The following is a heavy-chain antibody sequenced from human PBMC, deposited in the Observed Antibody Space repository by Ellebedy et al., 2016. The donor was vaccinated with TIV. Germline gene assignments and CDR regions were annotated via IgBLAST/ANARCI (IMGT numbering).Heavy chain of an antibody. CDR3: ARVVWQQPVSYAFDF. J-gene: IGHJ3*01. CDR2: ITQSGSI. V-gene: IGHV4-34*01. D-gene: IGHD6-13*01. Sequence: MPSETLSLTCAVYGGSFSGYYWSWVRQPPGKGLEWIGEITQSGSINYNPSLKSRVTISVDTSKNQLSLKLSSVTAADTAVYYCARVVWQQPVSYAFDFWGQGTMVTVSS. CDR1: GGSFSGYY.